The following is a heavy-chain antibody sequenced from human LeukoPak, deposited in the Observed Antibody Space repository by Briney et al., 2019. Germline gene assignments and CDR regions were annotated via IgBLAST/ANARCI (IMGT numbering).Heavy chain of an antibody. J-gene: IGHJ6*02. Sequence: GGSLRLSCAASGFTFSSYGMHWVRQPPGKGLEWVAVISYDGSNKYFADSVKGRFTISRDNSKNTLYLQMNSLRAEDTAVYYCAKDSYSKVDYYYYGMDVWGQGTTVTVSS. D-gene: IGHD4-11*01. CDR2: ISYDGSNK. V-gene: IGHV3-30*18. CDR1: GFTFSSYG. CDR3: AKDSYSKVDYYYYGMDV.